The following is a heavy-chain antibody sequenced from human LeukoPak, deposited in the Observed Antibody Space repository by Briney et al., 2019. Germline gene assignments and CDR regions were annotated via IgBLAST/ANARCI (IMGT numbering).Heavy chain of an antibody. D-gene: IGHD6-13*01. CDR1: GFTFSSYA. J-gene: IGHJ4*02. CDR2: ISGSGDST. V-gene: IGHV3-23*01. Sequence: PGGSLRLSCVVSGFTFSSYAMSWVRQAPGKGLEWVSGISGSGDSTRYADFVKGRFTISRDNSKNTLDLQMNSLRADDTAVYYCAKALPSSWYPFDYWGQGTLVTVSS. CDR3: AKALPSSWYPFDY.